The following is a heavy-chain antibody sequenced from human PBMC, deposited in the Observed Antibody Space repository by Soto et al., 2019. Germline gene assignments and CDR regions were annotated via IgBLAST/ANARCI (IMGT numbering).Heavy chain of an antibody. CDR1: GFTFSNYA. D-gene: IGHD6-13*01. J-gene: IGHJ4*02. V-gene: IGHV3-23*01. CDR3: AKDQGSSWYEIDY. Sequence: GGSLRLSCAAAGFTFSNYAVSWVRQAPGKGLEWVSTISGSGGSTYYADSVKGRFTISRDNSKNTLYLQMNSLRAEDTAVYYYAKDQGSSWYEIDYWGQGTLVTVSS. CDR2: ISGSGGST.